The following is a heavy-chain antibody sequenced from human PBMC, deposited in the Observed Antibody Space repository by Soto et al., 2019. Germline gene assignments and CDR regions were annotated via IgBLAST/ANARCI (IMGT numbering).Heavy chain of an antibody. CDR2: IYPTGTT. D-gene: IGHD3-10*01. J-gene: IGHJ6*02. Sequence: QLQLRESGSGLVKPSETLSLTCTVSGGSISSGGYSWSWIRQSPEKGLEWLGCIYPTGTTYYHPSLKSRVTISVDTSRNQFSLNLTSVTAADTVVYFCARAPPGPSPRWVLWGQGTTVTVSS. CDR1: GGSISSGGYS. V-gene: IGHV4-30-2*06. CDR3: ARAPPGPSPRWVL.